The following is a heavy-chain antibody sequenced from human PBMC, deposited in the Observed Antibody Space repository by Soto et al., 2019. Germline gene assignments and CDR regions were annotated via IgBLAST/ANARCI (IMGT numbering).Heavy chain of an antibody. CDR3: ARIDGDYGHNWFDP. CDR1: GASVSSASYY. D-gene: IGHD4-17*01. J-gene: IGHJ5*02. CDR2: VYFSGST. V-gene: IGHV4-61*01. Sequence: QVQLKESGPGLLKPSETLSLTCTVSGASVSSASYYWAWLRQPPGRGLEWIGSVYFSGSTSYIPSLKSRVTVSVDPSKNQFSLTLASVTSSDSAVYYCARIDGDYGHNWFDPWGQGTLVIVSP.